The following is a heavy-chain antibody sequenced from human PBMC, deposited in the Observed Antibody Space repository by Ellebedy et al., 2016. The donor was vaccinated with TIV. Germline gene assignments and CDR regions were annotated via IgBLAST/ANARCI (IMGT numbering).Heavy chain of an antibody. Sequence: PGGSLRLSCAASGFTFSSYAMSWVSQAPGKGLEWVSAISTSGGSTNYADSVKGRFTISRDNSKNTLYLQMNRLRDEDTAVYYCAGAISKRWLQLDVLEIWGHGTMLTVSS. CDR3: AGAISKRWLQLDVLEI. D-gene: IGHD5-24*01. CDR1: GFTFSSYA. J-gene: IGHJ3*02. V-gene: IGHV3-23*01. CDR2: ISTSGGST.